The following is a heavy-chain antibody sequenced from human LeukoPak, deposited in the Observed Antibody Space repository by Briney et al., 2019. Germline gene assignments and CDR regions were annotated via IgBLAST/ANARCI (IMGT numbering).Heavy chain of an antibody. J-gene: IGHJ4*02. CDR1: GYTFTSYG. D-gene: IGHD3-16*02. V-gene: IGHV1-18*01. CDR2: ISAYNGNT. Sequence: ASVKVSCQASGYTFTSYGISWVRQAPGRGLEWMGWISAYNGNTNYAQKLQGRVTMTADTSTSTAYMELRSLRSDDTAVYYCARDLYDYVWGSYRYNPHPFDYWGQGTLVTVSS. CDR3: ARDLYDYVWGSYRYNPHPFDY.